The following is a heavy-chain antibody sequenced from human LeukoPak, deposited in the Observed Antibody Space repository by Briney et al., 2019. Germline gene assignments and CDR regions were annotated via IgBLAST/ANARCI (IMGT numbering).Heavy chain of an antibody. CDR2: VYSGGDT. J-gene: IGHJ4*02. CDR1: GFTVSSNY. D-gene: IGHD2-15*01. V-gene: IGHV3-66*01. CDR3: ASRRCSGCPSHYFDY. Sequence: GGSLRLSCAASGFTVSSNYMSWVRQAPGKWLEWVSVVYSGGDTYYADSVKDRFTISRDNSKNTLYLQMNSLRAEDTAVYYCASRRCSGCPSHYFDYWGQGTLVTVSS.